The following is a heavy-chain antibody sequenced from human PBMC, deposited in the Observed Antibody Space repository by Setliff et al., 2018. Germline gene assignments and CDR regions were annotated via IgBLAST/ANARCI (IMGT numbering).Heavy chain of an antibody. D-gene: IGHD4-17*01. J-gene: IGHJ4*02. V-gene: IGHV4-61*09. CDR3: ARGRLLYVGDSHYFDS. CDR1: GDSLTSGPYY. CDR2: IYTSGTT. Sequence: SETLSLTCTVSGDSLTSGPYYWTWVRQPAGKGLEWIGHIYTSGTTNYSPSLKSRVTISADTSKNQFSLQLTSVTAADTAVYYCARGRLLYVGDSHYFDSWGQGTLVTVSS.